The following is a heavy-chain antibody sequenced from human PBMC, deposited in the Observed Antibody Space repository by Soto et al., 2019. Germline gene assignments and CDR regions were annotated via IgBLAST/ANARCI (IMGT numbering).Heavy chain of an antibody. CDR1: GFTFSSYA. Sequence: GGSLRLSCAASGFTFSSYAMNWVRQAPGKGLEWVSALSCGGGGKYYADSVKGRFSISRDNSKNTLYLQMNSLRAEDTAVYYCAGSLGACAFGPNYWGQETLFTVS. CDR3: AGSLGACAFGPNY. V-gene: IGHV3-23*01. CDR2: LSCGGGGK. J-gene: IGHJ4*02. D-gene: IGHD3-10*01.